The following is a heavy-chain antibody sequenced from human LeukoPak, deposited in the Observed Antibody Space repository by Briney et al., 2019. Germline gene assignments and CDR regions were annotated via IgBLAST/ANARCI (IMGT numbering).Heavy chain of an antibody. Sequence: SETLSLTCSDTGGSISSHYSSLIRQAPGHALNRIAYIYYSGRTNYHPSLKSRVTISVDTSKNQFSLKLSSVTAADTAVYYCARFRPGIAAADAFDIWGQGTMVTVSS. D-gene: IGHD6-13*01. CDR2: IYYSGRT. CDR3: ARFRPGIAAADAFDI. J-gene: IGHJ3*02. CDR1: GGSISSHY. V-gene: IGHV4-59*11.